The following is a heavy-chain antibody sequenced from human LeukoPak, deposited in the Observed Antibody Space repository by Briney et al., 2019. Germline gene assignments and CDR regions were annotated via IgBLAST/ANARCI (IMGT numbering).Heavy chain of an antibody. CDR1: GFTFSRDG. CDR2: ISYDGSNK. V-gene: IGHV3-30*18. J-gene: IGHJ4*02. Sequence: PGGSLRLSCAASGFTFSRDGMHWVRQAPGKGLEWVAVISYDGSNKYSADSVKGRFTISRDNSKNTLYLQMNSLRAEDTAVYYCAKGSDSSSHDYWGQGTLVTVSS. D-gene: IGHD6-6*01. CDR3: AKGSDSSSHDY.